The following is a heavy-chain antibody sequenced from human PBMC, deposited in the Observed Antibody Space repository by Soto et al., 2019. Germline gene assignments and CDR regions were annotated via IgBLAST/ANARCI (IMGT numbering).Heavy chain of an antibody. CDR3: ARGGGSYSRYYYGMDV. V-gene: IGHV1-46*01. J-gene: IGHJ6*02. D-gene: IGHD1-26*01. Sequence: QVQLVQSGAEVKKPGASVKVSCKASGYTFTSYDMHWVRQAPGQGLEWMGIINPSGGSTSYAQKFKGRVTMTRDTSTSTVYMELSSLRSEDTAVYYCARGGGSYSRYYYGMDVWGQGTTVTVSS. CDR1: GYTFTSYD. CDR2: INPSGGST.